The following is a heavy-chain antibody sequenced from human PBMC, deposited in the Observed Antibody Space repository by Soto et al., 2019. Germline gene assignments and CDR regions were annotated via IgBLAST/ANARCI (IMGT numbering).Heavy chain of an antibody. CDR2: IWYDGSNK. CDR3: ARDPRVETTLMAVFQG. J-gene: IGHJ1*01. Sequence: QVQLVESGGGVVQPGRSLRLSCAGSGFSFSNYGMHRVRQAPGKGLECVALIWYDGSNKYYADSVKGRFTISRDNSKNTLYLQMSSLRNEDTAVYYCARDPRVETTLMAVFQGWGQGTLVTVSS. CDR1: GFSFSNYG. D-gene: IGHD3-3*01. V-gene: IGHV3-33*01.